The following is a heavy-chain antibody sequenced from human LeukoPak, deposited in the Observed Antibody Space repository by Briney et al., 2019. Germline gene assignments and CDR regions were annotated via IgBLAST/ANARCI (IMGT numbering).Heavy chain of an antibody. V-gene: IGHV1-18*01. D-gene: IGHD4-17*01. CDR2: ITTYNGNT. Sequence: ASVKVSCKASGYTFTSYPISWVRQAPGQGLEWMGWITTYNGNTKYAQKLQGRVTMTTDTSTSTVYMDLRGLRSGGTAVYYCARGYDYGDYVGDFDYWGQGTLVTVSS. CDR1: GYTFTSYP. J-gene: IGHJ4*02. CDR3: ARGYDYGDYVGDFDY.